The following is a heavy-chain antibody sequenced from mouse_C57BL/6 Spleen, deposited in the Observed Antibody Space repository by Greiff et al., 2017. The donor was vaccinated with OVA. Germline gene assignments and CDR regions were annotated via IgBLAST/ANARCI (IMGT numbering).Heavy chain of an antibody. Sequence: QVQLQQPGAELVKPGASVKMSCKASGYTFTSYWITWVKQRPGQGLEWIGDIYPGSGSTNYNEKFKSKATLTVDTSSSTAYMQLSSLTSEDSAVDYCARMYYGSSAFDYWGQGTTLTVSS. J-gene: IGHJ2*01. D-gene: IGHD1-1*01. CDR2: IYPGSGST. CDR3: ARMYYGSSAFDY. V-gene: IGHV1-55*01. CDR1: GYTFTSYW.